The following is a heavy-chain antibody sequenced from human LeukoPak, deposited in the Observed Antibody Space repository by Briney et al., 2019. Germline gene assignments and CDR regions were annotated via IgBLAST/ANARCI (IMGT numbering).Heavy chain of an antibody. CDR3: AKAGIAVPATPEY. J-gene: IGHJ4*02. V-gene: IGHV3-23*01. Sequence: PGGSLRLSCAASGFTFSSYAMNWVRQAPGKGLEWVSVISSSGGTTYSSDSVKGRFIISRDTSKNTLYLQMNSLRAADTAVYYCAKAGIAVPATPEYCGQGTQVTVSS. D-gene: IGHD6-19*01. CDR1: GFTFSSYA. CDR2: ISSSGGTT.